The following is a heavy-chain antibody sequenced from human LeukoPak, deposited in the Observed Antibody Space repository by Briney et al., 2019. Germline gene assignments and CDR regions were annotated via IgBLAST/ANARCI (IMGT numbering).Heavy chain of an antibody. CDR3: ARDTRYSSGWNNWFDP. J-gene: IGHJ5*02. CDR1: GFTFSSYS. V-gene: IGHV3-48*01. Sequence: GGSLRLSCAASGFTFSSYSMNWVRQAPGKGLEWVSYISSSSSTIYYADSVKGRFTISRDNAKNSLYLQMNSLRAEDTAVYYCARDTRYSSGWNNWFDPWGQGTPVTVSS. CDR2: ISSSSSTI. D-gene: IGHD6-19*01.